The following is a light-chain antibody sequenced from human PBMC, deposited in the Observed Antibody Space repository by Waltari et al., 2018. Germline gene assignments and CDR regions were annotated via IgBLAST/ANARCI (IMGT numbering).Light chain of an antibody. CDR1: QSLLHSNGYNY. CDR2: LGS. CDR3: MQALQTPQLT. Sequence: DIVMTPSPLSLPVTPGEPASISCRSSQSLLHSNGYNYLDWYLQKPGQSPQLLIYLGSNRASGVPDRFSGSGSGTDFTLKISRVEAEDVGVYYCMQALQTPQLTFGGGTKVEIK. J-gene: IGKJ4*01. V-gene: IGKV2-28*01.